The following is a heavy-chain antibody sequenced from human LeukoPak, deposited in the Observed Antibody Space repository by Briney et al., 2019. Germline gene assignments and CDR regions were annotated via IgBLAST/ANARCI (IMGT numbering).Heavy chain of an antibody. CDR1: GGSIDSTNW. V-gene: IGHV4/OR15-8*01. D-gene: IGHD3-16*02. Sequence: SETLSLTCDVSGGSIDSTNWWNWVRQPPGKGLEWIGEIHHDGRINYNPSLKSRVTLSVDKSKNQFSLRLNSVTAADTAMYYCARSHDHLWGNYPDYWGQGTLDAVSS. CDR3: ARSHDHLWGNYPDY. CDR2: IHHDGRI. J-gene: IGHJ4*02.